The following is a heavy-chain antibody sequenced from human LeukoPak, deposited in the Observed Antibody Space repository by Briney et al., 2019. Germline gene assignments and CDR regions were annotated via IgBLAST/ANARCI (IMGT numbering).Heavy chain of an antibody. D-gene: IGHD3-3*01. J-gene: IGHJ6*03. Sequence: GASVKVSCKVSGYTLTELSMHWVRQAPGKGLEWMGGFDPEDGETIYAQKFQGRVTMTEDTSTDTAYMELSSLRSEDTAVYYCARNYDFWSGYILSGYYYYMDVWGKGTTVTVSS. CDR2: FDPEDGET. CDR3: ARNYDFWSGYILSGYYYYMDV. V-gene: IGHV1-24*01. CDR1: GYTLTELS.